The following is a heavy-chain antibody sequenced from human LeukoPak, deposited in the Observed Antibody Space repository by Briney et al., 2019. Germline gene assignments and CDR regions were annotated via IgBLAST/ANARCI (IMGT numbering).Heavy chain of an antibody. CDR2: ISSSGSTM. Sequence: GGSLRLSCAASGFTFNSYEMNWVRQAPGKGLEWVSYISSSGSTMYYADSVRGRLTISRENAKNLLYLEVNSLRAEDTAVYYCARRYCSSTSCTLYYWGQGTLVIVSS. CDR3: ARRYCSSTSCTLYY. CDR1: GFTFNSYE. D-gene: IGHD2-2*01. V-gene: IGHV3-48*03. J-gene: IGHJ4*02.